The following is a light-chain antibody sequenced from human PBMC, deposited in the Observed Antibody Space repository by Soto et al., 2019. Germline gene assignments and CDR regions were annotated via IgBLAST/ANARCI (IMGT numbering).Light chain of an antibody. CDR2: SND. CDR1: SSNIGSNS. V-gene: IGLV1-44*01. Sequence: QSVLTQPPSASGTPGQRVTISCSGTSSNIGSNSVNWYQHLPGTAPKLLIYSNDLRPSGVPDRLSGSTSGTSVSLPISGLQSEDEADYYCAVWDDSLNGAVFGGGTQLTVL. CDR3: AVWDDSLNGAV. J-gene: IGLJ7*01.